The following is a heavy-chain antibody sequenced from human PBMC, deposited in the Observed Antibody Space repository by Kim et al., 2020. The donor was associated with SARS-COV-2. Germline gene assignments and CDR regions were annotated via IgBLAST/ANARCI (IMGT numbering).Heavy chain of an antibody. CDR1: GDSFSSVAYY. D-gene: IGHD1-1*01. J-gene: IGHJ4*02. V-gene: IGHV4-30-4*01. CDR2: ISYSGSK. CDR3: ARDQGGRYVDY. Sequence: TLSLTCAVSGDSFSSVAYYWSWIRRPPGRGLEWIGYISYSGSKYFNPSLQSRVTMSVDTSKNQFSLDLSSVTAADTAVYFCARDQGGRYVDYWGQGALVTVSS.